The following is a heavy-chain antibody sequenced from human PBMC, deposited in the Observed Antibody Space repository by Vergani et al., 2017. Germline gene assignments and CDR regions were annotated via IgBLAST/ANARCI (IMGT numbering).Heavy chain of an antibody. D-gene: IGHD3-22*01. CDR1: GYSFSSYA. CDR3: AKFSLYYYDSSGGPGY. CDR2: ISGSGGST. J-gene: IGHJ4*02. Sequence: EVQLVQSGAEVKKPGESLKISCKGSGYSFSSYAMSWVRQAPGKGLEWVSAISGSGGSTYYADSVKGRFTISRDNSKNTLYLQMNSLRAEDTAVYYCAKFSLYYYDSSGGPGYWGQGTLVTVSS. V-gene: IGHV3-23*04.